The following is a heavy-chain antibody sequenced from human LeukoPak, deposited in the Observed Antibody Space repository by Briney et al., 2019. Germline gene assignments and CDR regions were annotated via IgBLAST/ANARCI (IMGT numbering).Heavy chain of an antibody. CDR2: IYYSGST. Sequence: PSETLSLTCTVSGGSISSYYWSWIRQPPGKGLEGIGYIYYSGSTNYNPSLKSRVTISVDTSKNQFSLKLSSVTAADTAVYYCAKVARDLYPYFFDYWGQGTLVTVSS. V-gene: IGHV4-59*01. CDR3: AKVARDLYPYFFDY. J-gene: IGHJ4*02. CDR1: GGSISSYY. D-gene: IGHD2-21*02.